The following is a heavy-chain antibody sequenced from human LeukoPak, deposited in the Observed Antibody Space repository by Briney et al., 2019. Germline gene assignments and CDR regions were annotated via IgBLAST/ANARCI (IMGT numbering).Heavy chain of an antibody. D-gene: IGHD4-17*01. CDR1: GFTFSSYS. CDR2: ISSSSSYI. Sequence: GGSLRLSCAASGFTFSSYSMNWVRQAPGKGLEWVSSISSSSSYIYYADSVKGRFTISRDNAKNSLYLQMNSLRAEDTAVYYCARAGDYGDFPFDYWGQGTLVTVSS. V-gene: IGHV3-21*01. CDR3: ARAGDYGDFPFDY. J-gene: IGHJ4*02.